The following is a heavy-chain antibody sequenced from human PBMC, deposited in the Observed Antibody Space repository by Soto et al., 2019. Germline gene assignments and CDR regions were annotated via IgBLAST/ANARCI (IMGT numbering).Heavy chain of an antibody. CDR2: ISGSGGST. Sequence: GSLRLSCAASGFTFSSYAMSWVRQAPGKGLEWVSAISGSGGSTYYADSVKGRFTISRDNSKNTQYLQMSSLRAEDMAVYYCARGRAWIRGAFDIWGQGTMVTVSS. CDR3: ARGRAWIRGAFDI. V-gene: IGHV3-23*01. CDR1: GFTFSSYA. J-gene: IGHJ3*02. D-gene: IGHD5-12*01.